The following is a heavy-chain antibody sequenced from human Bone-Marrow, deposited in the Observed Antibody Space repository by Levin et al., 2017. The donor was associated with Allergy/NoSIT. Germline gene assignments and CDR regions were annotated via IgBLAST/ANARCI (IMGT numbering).Heavy chain of an antibody. J-gene: IGHJ4*02. CDR3: AREHRLRSRYCSSTSCYMGDY. Sequence: SVKVSCKASGGTFSSYTISWVRQAPGQGLEWMGRIIPILGIANYAQKFQGRVTITADKSTSTAYMELSSLRSEDTAVYYCAREHRLRSRYCSSTSCYMGDYWGQGTLVTVSS. CDR1: GGTFSSYT. D-gene: IGHD2-2*02. V-gene: IGHV1-69*04. CDR2: IIPILGIA.